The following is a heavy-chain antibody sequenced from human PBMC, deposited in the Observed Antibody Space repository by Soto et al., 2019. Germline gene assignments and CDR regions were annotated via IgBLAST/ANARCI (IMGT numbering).Heavy chain of an antibody. Sequence: QVQLVESGGGVVQPGRSLRLSCAASGFTFSSYGMHWVRQAPGKGLEWVAVISYDGSNKYYADSVKGRFTISRDNSKNTLYLQMNSLRAEDTAVYYCARSGRAAYYYGMDVWGQGTTVTVSS. CDR3: ARSGRAAYYYGMDV. D-gene: IGHD2-15*01. J-gene: IGHJ6*02. CDR2: ISYDGSNK. CDR1: GFTFSSYG. V-gene: IGHV3-30*03.